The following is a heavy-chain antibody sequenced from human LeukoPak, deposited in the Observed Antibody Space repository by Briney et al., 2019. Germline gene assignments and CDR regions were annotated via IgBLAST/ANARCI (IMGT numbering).Heavy chain of an antibody. Sequence: SETQSLPCAVYGGFFSGYYWSWTRHPPGKGLEWIGEISNSGGTNYNASLKSRVTIFVDTSKNQFYLKLSSVTATDTAVYYCASATSGTAGYNWGQGTLVTVSS. CDR1: GGFFSGYY. D-gene: IGHD1-1*01. J-gene: IGHJ4*02. CDR2: ISNSGGT. V-gene: IGHV4-34*01. CDR3: ASATSGTAGYN.